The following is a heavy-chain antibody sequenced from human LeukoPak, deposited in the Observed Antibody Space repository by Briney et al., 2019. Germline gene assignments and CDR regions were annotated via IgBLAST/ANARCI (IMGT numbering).Heavy chain of an antibody. CDR3: AKVRVRGVIRSLDY. CDR2: IRYDGSNK. V-gene: IGHV3-30*02. Sequence: GGSLRLSCAASGFTFSSYGMHWVRQAPGKGLEWVAFIRYDGSNKYYADSVKGRFTISRDNSKNTLYLQMNSLRAEDTAVYYCAKVRVRGVIRSLDYWGQGTLVTVSS. J-gene: IGHJ4*02. CDR1: GFTFSSYG. D-gene: IGHD3-10*01.